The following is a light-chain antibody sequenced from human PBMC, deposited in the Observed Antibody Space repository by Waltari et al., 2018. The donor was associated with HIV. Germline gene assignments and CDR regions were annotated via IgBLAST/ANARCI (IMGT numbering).Light chain of an antibody. CDR1: QSISRW. J-gene: IGKJ1*01. V-gene: IGKV1-5*03. CDR2: KAS. Sequence: DIQMTQSPSTLSASVGARVTITCRASQSISRWLAWYHQKAGKAPKLLIYKASTLESSVPSRFSGSGSGTEFTLTISSLQPDDAGIYYCQQYESFSRTFGQGTKVEI. CDR3: QQYESFSRT.